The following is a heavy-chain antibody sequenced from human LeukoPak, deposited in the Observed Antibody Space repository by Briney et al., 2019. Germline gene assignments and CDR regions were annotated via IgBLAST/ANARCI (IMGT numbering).Heavy chain of an antibody. D-gene: IGHD5-12*01. CDR3: ARLWDSGYDLSNWCDP. V-gene: IGHV4-61*02. CDR2: IYTSGST. Sequence: SETLSLTCTVSGGSISSGSYYWSWIRQPAGKGLEWIGRIYTSGSTNYNPSLKSRGTISVDTSKNQFSLKLSSVTATDTAVYYCARLWDSGYDLSNWCDPWGQGTLVTVSS. CDR1: GGSISSGSYY. J-gene: IGHJ5*02.